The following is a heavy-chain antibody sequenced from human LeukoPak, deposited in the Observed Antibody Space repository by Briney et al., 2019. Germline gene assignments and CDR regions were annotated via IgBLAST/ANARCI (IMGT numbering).Heavy chain of an antibody. D-gene: IGHD5-24*01. V-gene: IGHV3-21*01. J-gene: IGHJ6*03. CDR2: ISSSSSYI. CDR3: ARTRLQLPLGYYHYMDV. CDR1: GFTFSSYS. Sequence: GGSLRLSCAASGFTFSSYSMNWVRQAPGKGLEWVSSISSSSSYIYYADSVKGRFTISRDNAKNSLYLQMNSLRAEDTAVYYCARTRLQLPLGYYHYMDVWGKGTTVTVSS.